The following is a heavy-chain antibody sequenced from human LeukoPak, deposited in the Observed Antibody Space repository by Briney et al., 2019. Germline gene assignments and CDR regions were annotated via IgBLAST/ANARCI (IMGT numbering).Heavy chain of an antibody. J-gene: IGHJ4*02. Sequence: SETLSLTCTVSGGSISSGGYYWSWIRQHPGKGLEWIGYIYYSGSTYYNPSLKSRVTISVDTSKNQFSLKLSSVTAADTAVYYCARVRYCSGGNRYPRIDYWGQGTLVTVSS. CDR3: ARVRYCSGGNRYPRIDY. D-gene: IGHD2-15*01. CDR2: IYYSGST. V-gene: IGHV4-31*03. CDR1: GGSISSGGYY.